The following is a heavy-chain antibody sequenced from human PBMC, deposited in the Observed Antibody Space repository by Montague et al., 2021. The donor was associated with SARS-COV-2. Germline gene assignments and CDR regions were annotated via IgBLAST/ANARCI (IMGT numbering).Heavy chain of an antibody. Sequence: ALVKPTQTLTLTCTFSGFSLNSKGVCVTWIRQPPGGALESLARIDWDDAKFYDTSLKARLAVSKGASETQVVLKVTDLDPADTATYFCARMECGTVSSEEIWGQGIKVTVSS. CDR2: IDWDDAK. CDR1: GFSLNSKGVC. V-gene: IGHV2-70*17. D-gene: IGHD1-7*01. CDR3: ARMECGTVSSEEI. J-gene: IGHJ1*01.